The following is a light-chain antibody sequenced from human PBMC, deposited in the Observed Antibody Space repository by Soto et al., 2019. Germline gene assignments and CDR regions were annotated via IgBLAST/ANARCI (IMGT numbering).Light chain of an antibody. CDR1: SSDVGGYNF. V-gene: IGLV2-14*01. Sequence: QSVVTQPAAVSGSPGQSITISCTGTSSDVGGYNFVSWFQQHPGKAPKLMIYEVSNRPSGVSSRFSGSKSANTASLTISGLQAEDEAHYYCSSYTGSNTVLFGGGTKLTVL. CDR2: EVS. J-gene: IGLJ2*01. CDR3: SSYTGSNTVL.